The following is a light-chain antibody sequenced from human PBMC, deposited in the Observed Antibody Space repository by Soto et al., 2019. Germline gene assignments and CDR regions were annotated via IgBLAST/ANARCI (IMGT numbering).Light chain of an antibody. CDR2: FNN. CDR1: SSNIGSTN. Sequence: QSVLTQPPSASGTPGQTVTISCSGTSSNIGSTNVNWYQQLPGTAPKFLIYFNNQRPSGVPARLSASTSGTSASLAISGLQSEDEADYYCAAWDDSLSGFVFGTGTKLTVL. CDR3: AAWDDSLSGFV. J-gene: IGLJ1*01. V-gene: IGLV1-44*01.